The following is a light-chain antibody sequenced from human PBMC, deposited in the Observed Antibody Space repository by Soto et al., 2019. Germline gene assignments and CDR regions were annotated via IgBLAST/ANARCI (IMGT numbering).Light chain of an antibody. Sequence: DIQMTQSPSTLSASVGDRVTITCRASQGIRNGLGWYQQKIGKAPKRLIYVASILQSGVPSRFSGSGYGTEFTLTISSLQPEDFAPYYCLQHNTYPPVLGQGTKLEIK. CDR1: QGIRNG. CDR2: VAS. CDR3: LQHNTYPPV. V-gene: IGKV1-17*01. J-gene: IGKJ2*01.